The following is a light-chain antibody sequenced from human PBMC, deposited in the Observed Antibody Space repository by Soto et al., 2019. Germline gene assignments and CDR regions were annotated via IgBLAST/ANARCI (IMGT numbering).Light chain of an antibody. V-gene: IGKV1-5*03. Sequence: DIQMTQSPSTLSASVGDRVTITCRASQSISSWLAWYQQKPGKAPKLLIYKASSFESGVPSRLSGSGSGTEFTLTISSLQPDDLATYYCQQYNSYSGFTFGPGTKVDIK. CDR2: KAS. J-gene: IGKJ3*01. CDR1: QSISSW. CDR3: QQYNSYSGFT.